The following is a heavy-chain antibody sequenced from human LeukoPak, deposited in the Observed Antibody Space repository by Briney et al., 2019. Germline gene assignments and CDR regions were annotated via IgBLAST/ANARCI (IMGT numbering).Heavy chain of an antibody. CDR2: ISGSGGST. J-gene: IGHJ4*02. CDR1: GFTFSSFA. V-gene: IGHV3-23*01. CDR3: AKDLQGGGGGLFDY. D-gene: IGHD2-15*01. Sequence: GGSLRLSCAASGFTFSSFAMSWVRQAPGKGLEWVSAISGSGGSTYYADSVKGRFTISRDNSRTTLYLQMNSLRAEARAEYSIAKDLQGGGGGLFDYWGQGTLVTVSS.